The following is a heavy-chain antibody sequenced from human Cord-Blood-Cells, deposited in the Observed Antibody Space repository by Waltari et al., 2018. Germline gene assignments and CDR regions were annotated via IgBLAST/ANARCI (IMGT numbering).Heavy chain of an antibody. Sequence: QVQLQESGPGLVKPSETLSLTCAVSGYSISSGYYWGWIRQPPGKGLGWIGSIYHSGSTYYNPSLKSRGTISVDTSKNQFSLKLSSVTAADTAVYYCARARSYYAFDYWGQGTLVTVSS. CDR1: GYSISSGYY. CDR2: IYHSGST. CDR3: ARARSYYAFDY. D-gene: IGHD1-26*01. V-gene: IGHV4-38-2*01. J-gene: IGHJ4*02.